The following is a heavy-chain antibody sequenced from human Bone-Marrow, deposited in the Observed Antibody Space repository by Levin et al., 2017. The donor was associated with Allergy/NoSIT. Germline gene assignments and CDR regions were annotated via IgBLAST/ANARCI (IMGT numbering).Heavy chain of an antibody. J-gene: IGHJ5*02. CDR1: GFTFSTSW. CDR2: IQSNGKT. V-gene: IGHV3-74*01. Sequence: LSLTCAASGFTFSTSWMHWVRPAPGKGLVWVSRIQSNGKTNYADSVKGRFTISRDNAKNTLYLQMNSLTVEDTAVYYCARDRFYSDSGSNFSWFDPWGQGTLVTVSS. D-gene: IGHD3-10*01. CDR3: ARDRFYSDSGSNFSWFDP.